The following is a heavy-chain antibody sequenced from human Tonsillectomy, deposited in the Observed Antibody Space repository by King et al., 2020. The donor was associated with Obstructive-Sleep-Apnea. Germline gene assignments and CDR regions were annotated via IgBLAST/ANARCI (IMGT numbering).Heavy chain of an antibody. Sequence: VQLVESGGGVVQPGRSLRLSCAASGFTFSSYAMHWVRQAPGKGLEWVAVISYDGSNKYYADSVKGRFTVSRDNSKNTLYLQMNSLRAEDTAVYYCARPHYYDSSGYYLYYFDYWGHGTLVTVSS. CDR1: GFTFSSYA. V-gene: IGHV3-30*04. J-gene: IGHJ4*01. CDR2: ISYDGSNK. CDR3: ARPHYYDSSGYYLYYFDY. D-gene: IGHD3-22*01.